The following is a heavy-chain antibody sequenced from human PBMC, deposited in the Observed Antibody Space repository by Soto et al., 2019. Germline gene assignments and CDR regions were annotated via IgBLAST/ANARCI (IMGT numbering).Heavy chain of an antibody. CDR3: AKRRGAGGHFDY. D-gene: IGHD2-15*01. V-gene: IGHV3-23*01. Sequence: PWGVLRLSCAASGFTFSSYAMGWVRQGPGKGLEWVAVVSIGGSTHYADSVRGRFTISRDNSKNTLSLQMNSLTAEDTAVYFCAKRRGAGGHFDYWGQGALVTVSS. CDR1: GFTFSSYA. CDR2: VSIGGST. J-gene: IGHJ4*02.